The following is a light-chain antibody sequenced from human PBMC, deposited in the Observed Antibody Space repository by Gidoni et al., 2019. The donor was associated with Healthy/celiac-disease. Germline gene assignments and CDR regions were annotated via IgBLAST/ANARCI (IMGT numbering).Light chain of an antibody. V-gene: IGLV3-19*01. J-gene: IGLJ2*01. CDR3: TSRYTNADALV. CDR2: EKN. CDR1: SLRNYY. Sequence: SSELTQDPAVSVALGQTVRITCQGASLRNYYTTWYQHKPGQAPVLDLYEKNRRPSGIPDRFSGSSSGNTASPTITGIRAEDEAVYYCTSRYTNADALVFGGGTSLTVL.